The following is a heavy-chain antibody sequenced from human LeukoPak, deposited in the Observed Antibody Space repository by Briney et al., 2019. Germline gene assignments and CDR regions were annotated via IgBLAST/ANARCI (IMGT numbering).Heavy chain of an antibody. Sequence: GGSLRLSCAASGFSFSTYNMNWVRQAPGKGLEWVSSITSSSTNIYYADSVKGRFTISRDNAKNSLYLQMNSLRAEDTAVYYCARDPYSGSYGDYYYYYMDVWGKGTTVTISS. CDR3: ARDPYSGSYGDYYYYYMDV. D-gene: IGHD1-26*01. CDR1: GFSFSTYN. V-gene: IGHV3-21*01. CDR2: ITSSSTNI. J-gene: IGHJ6*03.